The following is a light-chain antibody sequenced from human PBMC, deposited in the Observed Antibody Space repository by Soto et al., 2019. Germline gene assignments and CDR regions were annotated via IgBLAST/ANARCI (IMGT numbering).Light chain of an antibody. J-gene: IGKJ1*01. Sequence: AIRMTQSPSSFSASTGDRVTITCRASQGISSYLAWYQQKPGKAPKLLIYAASTLQSGVTSRFSGSGSGTDFNLTISCLQSEDFTTYYGQQYYSYPPTFGQGTKVEIK. CDR2: AAS. CDR3: QQYYSYPPT. V-gene: IGKV1-8*01. CDR1: QGISSY.